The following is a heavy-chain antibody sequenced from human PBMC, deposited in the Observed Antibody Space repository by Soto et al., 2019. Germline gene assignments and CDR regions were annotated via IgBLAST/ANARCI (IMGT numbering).Heavy chain of an antibody. CDR1: GFSFSSFA. Sequence: EVQLLESGGGLVQPGGSLRLSCRASGFSFSSFAMTWVRQAPGKGLEWVSSIGGSGVITYYADSVKGRFTISRDNSKNTLFLHMDSLRADDTAVQHCAKGLNGDYVGAFDPWGQGTLVTVSS. CDR2: IGGSGVIT. D-gene: IGHD4-17*01. CDR3: AKGLNGDYVGAFDP. V-gene: IGHV3-23*01. J-gene: IGHJ5*02.